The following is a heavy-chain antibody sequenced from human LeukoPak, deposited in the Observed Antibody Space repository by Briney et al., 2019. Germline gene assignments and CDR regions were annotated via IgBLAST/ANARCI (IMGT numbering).Heavy chain of an antibody. D-gene: IGHD4-17*01. CDR3: AREVTTCFDY. Sequence: PGGSLRLSCAASGFIFSSFWMHWVRQVPGKGLVWVSHINSDGRKTDYADSVKGRFTISRDNAKSSLYLQMNSLRAEDTAVYYCAREVTTCFDYWGQGTLVTVSS. V-gene: IGHV3-74*01. J-gene: IGHJ4*02. CDR2: INSDGRKT. CDR1: GFIFSSFW.